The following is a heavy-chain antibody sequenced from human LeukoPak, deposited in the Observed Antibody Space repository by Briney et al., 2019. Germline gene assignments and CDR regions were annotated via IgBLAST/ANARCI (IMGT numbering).Heavy chain of an antibody. CDR1: GFTSSSYD. V-gene: IGHV3-13*05. CDR3: ARGIYYGMDG. CDR2: IGTAGDP. J-gene: IGHJ6*02. Sequence: GGSLRLSCAASGFTSSSYDIHWVRQPTGKGLEWVSRIGTAGDPYYAGSVKGRFTISRENANNSLYLQMNSLRAGDTAVYYCARGIYYGMDGWGQGTTVTVSS.